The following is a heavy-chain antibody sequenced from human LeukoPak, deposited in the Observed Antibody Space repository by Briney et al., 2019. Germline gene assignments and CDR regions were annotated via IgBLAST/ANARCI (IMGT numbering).Heavy chain of an antibody. CDR3: ARDRPSFPRYYFDY. CDR2: INPNSGGT. V-gene: IGHV1-2*06. CDR1: GYTFTGYY. Sequence: ASVKASCKASGYTFTGYYMHWVRQAPGQGLEWMGRINPNSGGTNYAQKFQGRVTMTRDTSISTAYMELSSLRSEDTAVYYCARDRPSFPRYYFDYWGQGTLVTVSS. D-gene: IGHD3-16*02. J-gene: IGHJ4*02.